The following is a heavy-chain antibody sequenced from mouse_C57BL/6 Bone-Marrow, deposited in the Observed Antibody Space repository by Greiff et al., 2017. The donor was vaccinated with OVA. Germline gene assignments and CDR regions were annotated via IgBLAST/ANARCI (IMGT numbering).Heavy chain of an antibody. V-gene: IGHV1-72*01. Sequence: QVQLKQPGAELVKPGASVKLSCKASGYTFTSYWMHWVKQRPGRGLEWIGRIDPNSGGTKYNEKFKSKATLTVDKPSSTAYMQLSSLTSEDSAVYYCARRNYADAMDYWGQGTSVTVSS. J-gene: IGHJ4*01. CDR3: ARRNYADAMDY. D-gene: IGHD2-1*01. CDR1: GYTFTSYW. CDR2: IDPNSGGT.